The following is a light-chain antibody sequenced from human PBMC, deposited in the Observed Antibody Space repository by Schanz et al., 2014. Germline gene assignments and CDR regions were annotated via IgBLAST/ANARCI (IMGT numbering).Light chain of an antibody. CDR2: EAS. CDR3: QQGNTFPYT. CDR1: QSVSSY. J-gene: IGKJ2*01. V-gene: IGKV3-11*01. Sequence: EIVLTQSPATLSLSPGERATLSCRASQSVSSYLAWYQQKPGQAPRLLIYEASNMATGIPARFSGSGSGTDFTLTISSLEPEDFATYYCQQGNTFPYTFGQGTKLEIK.